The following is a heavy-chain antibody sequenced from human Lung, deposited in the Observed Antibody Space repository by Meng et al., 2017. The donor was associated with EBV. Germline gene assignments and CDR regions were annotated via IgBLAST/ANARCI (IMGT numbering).Heavy chain of an antibody. D-gene: IGHD2-21*02. Sequence: QVHMEESGRCLVRPSETLSLTCTVPSGSIRNLYWSWSRPPPGKALEWIRYIYDSGSTTYNPSLKSRLTISSDTSKNQVSLRLTSVTAADTAVYYFAINGGDLLFDYWGQGTLVTVFS. V-gene: IGHV4-59*11. CDR3: AINGGDLLFDY. CDR1: SGSIRNLY. J-gene: IGHJ4*02. CDR2: IYDSGST.